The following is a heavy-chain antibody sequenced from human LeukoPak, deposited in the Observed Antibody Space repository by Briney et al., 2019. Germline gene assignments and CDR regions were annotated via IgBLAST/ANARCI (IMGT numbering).Heavy chain of an antibody. V-gene: IGHV4-39*01. CDR2: IYYSGST. D-gene: IGHD2-15*01. CDR1: GDSISSSSYF. Sequence: PSETLSLTCTVSGDSISSSSYFWAWIRQSPGQGLEWIGRIYYSGSTNYNPSLKSRVTISVDTSKNQFSLKLNSVTAADTAVYYCARLGGGYNSLFDYWGQGTLVTVSS. CDR3: ARLGGGYNSLFDY. J-gene: IGHJ4*02.